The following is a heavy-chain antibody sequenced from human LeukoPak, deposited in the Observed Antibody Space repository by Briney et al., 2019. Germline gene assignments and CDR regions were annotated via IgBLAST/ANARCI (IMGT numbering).Heavy chain of an antibody. J-gene: IGHJ4*02. V-gene: IGHV3-11*03. Sequence: PGGSLRLSCAASGFTFSDYHMSWIRQAPGKGLEWVSYISLSSTYTNYADSVKGRFTISRDNAKNLLYLQMNSPRAEDTAVYYCARRGSAGVYWGQGTLVTVSS. D-gene: IGHD3-10*01. CDR1: GFTFSDYH. CDR3: ARRGSAGVY. CDR2: ISLSSTYT.